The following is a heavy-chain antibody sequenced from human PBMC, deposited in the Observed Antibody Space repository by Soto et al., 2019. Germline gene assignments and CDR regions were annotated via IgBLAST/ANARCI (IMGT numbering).Heavy chain of an antibody. J-gene: IGHJ4*02. V-gene: IGHV3-30*18. CDR2: ISYDGSNK. CDR3: AKARCSGGSCYPYYFDY. CDR1: GFTFSSYG. D-gene: IGHD2-15*01. Sequence: GGSLRLSCAASGFTFSSYGMHWVRQAPGKGLEWVAVISYDGSNKYYADSVKGRFTISRDNSKNTLYLQMNSLRAGDTAVYYCAKARCSGGSCYPYYFDYWGQGTLVTVSS.